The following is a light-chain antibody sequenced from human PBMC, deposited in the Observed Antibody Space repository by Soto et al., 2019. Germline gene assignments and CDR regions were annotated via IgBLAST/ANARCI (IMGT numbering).Light chain of an antibody. Sequence: EIVMTQSPATLSVSPGERATLSCRASQSVSNKFAWYQQKPGQAPRVLIYDTSTRAAGIPARFSGSGSGTDFTLTISSLQSEDFAVYYCQQYNTWRSITFGQGTRLE. J-gene: IGKJ5*01. CDR1: QSVSNK. CDR2: DTS. CDR3: QQYNTWRSIT. V-gene: IGKV3-15*01.